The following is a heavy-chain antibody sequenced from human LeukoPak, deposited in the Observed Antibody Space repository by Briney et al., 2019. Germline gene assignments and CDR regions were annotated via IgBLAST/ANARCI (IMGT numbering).Heavy chain of an antibody. J-gene: IGHJ4*02. CDR3: AKDPYIVVVPAAVPDY. V-gene: IGHV3-23*01. Sequence: PGGSLRLSCAASGFTFSSYAMSWVRQAPGKGLEWVSAISGSGGSTYYADSVKGRFTISRHNSKNTLYLQMNNLRAEDTAVYYCAKDPYIVVVPAAVPDYWGQGTLVTVSS. CDR1: GFTFSSYA. D-gene: IGHD2-2*01. CDR2: ISGSGGST.